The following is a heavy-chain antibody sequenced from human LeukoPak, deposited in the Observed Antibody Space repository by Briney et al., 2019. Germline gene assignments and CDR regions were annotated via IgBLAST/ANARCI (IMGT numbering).Heavy chain of an antibody. D-gene: IGHD2-15*01. J-gene: IGHJ4*02. CDR3: ARAVRNCSGGSCAYYFDY. V-gene: IGHV1-8*01. CDR1: GYTFTSYD. Sequence: GASVKVSCNASGYTFTSYDINWVRQATGQGLEWMGWMNPNSGNTGYAQKFQGRVTMTRNTSISTAYMELSSLRSEDTAVYYCARAVRNCSGGSCAYYFDYWGQGTLVTVSS. CDR2: MNPNSGNT.